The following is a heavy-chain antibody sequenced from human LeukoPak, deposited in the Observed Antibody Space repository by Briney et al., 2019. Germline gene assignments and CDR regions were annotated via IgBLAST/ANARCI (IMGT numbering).Heavy chain of an antibody. CDR3: ARDSNGWVTTEAQFDY. CDR2: ISSYTGNT. V-gene: IGHV1-18*01. CDR1: AYTFTTND. J-gene: IGHJ4*02. Sequence: ASVKVTCKASAYTFTTNDFSWVRHAPGHGLEWMCGISSYTGNTNYAQKLQGRVTMTTDTSTSTAYMELRSLRSDDTAIYYCARDSNGWVTTEAQFDYWGQGNLVTVSS. D-gene: IGHD2-21*02.